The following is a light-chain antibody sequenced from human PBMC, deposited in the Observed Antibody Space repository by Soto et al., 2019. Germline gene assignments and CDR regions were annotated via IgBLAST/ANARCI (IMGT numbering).Light chain of an antibody. CDR3: QQYHSDSPWT. J-gene: IGKJ1*01. V-gene: IGKV1-33*01. CDR1: QDITIY. Sequence: DIQMTQSPSSLSASVGDRVTITCQASQDITIYLNWYQQKPGKAPKLLIYDASNLETGVPSRFSGSGSGTEFSLQITSLQSEDFATYYCQQYHSDSPWTFGPGTKVDIK. CDR2: DAS.